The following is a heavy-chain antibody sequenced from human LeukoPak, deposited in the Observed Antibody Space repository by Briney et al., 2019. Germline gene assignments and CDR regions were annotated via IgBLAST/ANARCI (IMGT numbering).Heavy chain of an antibody. D-gene: IGHD6-6*01. Sequence: PSETLSLTCAVYGGSFSGYYWSWIRQPPGKGQEWIGEINHSGSTNYNPSLKSRVTISVDTSKNQFSLKLSSVTAADTAVYYCARGSGPYSSSSHWFDPWGQGTLVTVSS. CDR1: GGSFSGYY. CDR3: ARGSGPYSSSSHWFDP. CDR2: INHSGST. J-gene: IGHJ5*02. V-gene: IGHV4-34*01.